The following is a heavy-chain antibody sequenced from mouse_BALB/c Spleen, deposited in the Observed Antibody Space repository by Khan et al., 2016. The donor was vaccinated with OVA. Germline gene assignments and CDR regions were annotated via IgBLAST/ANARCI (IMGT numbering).Heavy chain of an antibody. V-gene: IGHV2-9*02. CDR2: IWAGGST. D-gene: IGHD1-3*01. CDR3: ARIEDI. Sequence: QVQLKQSGPGLVAPSQSLSITCTVSGFSLTSYGVYWVRQPPGKGLEWLGAIWAGGSTNYNSALMSRRSISKDNSKSQVLLKMNELQANDTAIYYCARIEDIWGQGTTLTVSS. J-gene: IGHJ2*01. CDR1: GFSLTSYG.